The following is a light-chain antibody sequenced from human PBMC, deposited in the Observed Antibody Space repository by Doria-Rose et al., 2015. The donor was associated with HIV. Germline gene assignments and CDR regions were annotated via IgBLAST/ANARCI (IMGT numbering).Light chain of an antibody. Sequence: RASHTISNYLNWYQQRPGKAPNLLIYAASNLQSGVPSRFSGSGSGTDFTLTINSLQSEDFATYYCQQSFSTPLGTFGQGTKLEIK. CDR1: HTISNY. V-gene: IGKV1-39*01. CDR2: AAS. J-gene: IGKJ2*02. CDR3: QQSFSTPLGT.